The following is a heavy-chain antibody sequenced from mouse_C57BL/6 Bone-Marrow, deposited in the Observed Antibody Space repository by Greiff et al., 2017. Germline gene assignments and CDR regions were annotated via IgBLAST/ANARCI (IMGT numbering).Heavy chain of an antibody. Sequence: EVKLVESGGGLVKPGGSLKLSCAASGFTFSDYGMHWVRQAPEKGLEWVAYISSGSSTIYYADTVKGRFTISRDNAKNTLFLQMTSPRSEDTAMYYCAGGNYEREMDYWGQGTSVTVSS. J-gene: IGHJ4*01. CDR2: ISSGSSTI. D-gene: IGHD2-1*01. V-gene: IGHV5-17*01. CDR1: GFTFSDYG. CDR3: AGGNYEREMDY.